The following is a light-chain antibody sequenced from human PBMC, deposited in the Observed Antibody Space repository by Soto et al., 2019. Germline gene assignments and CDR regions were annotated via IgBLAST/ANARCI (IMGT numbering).Light chain of an antibody. CDR2: EVT. CDR1: SSDVGAYKY. Sequence: QSALTQPPSASGSPGQSVTISCTGTSSDVGAYKYVSWYQQHPGKAPKLIIYEVTKRPSGVPDRFSGSKSGNTASLTVSGLQDEDAADYCCTSYVGNDIWVFGGGTKLTVL. CDR3: TSYVGNDIWV. J-gene: IGLJ3*02. V-gene: IGLV2-8*01.